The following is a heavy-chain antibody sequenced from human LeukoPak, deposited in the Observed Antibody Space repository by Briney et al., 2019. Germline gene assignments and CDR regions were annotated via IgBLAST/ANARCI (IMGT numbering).Heavy chain of an antibody. V-gene: IGHV1-18*01. CDR3: ARWRDYYDSSGYLLPYDY. CDR2: ISAYNGNT. J-gene: IGHJ4*02. Sequence: GASVKVSCKASGYTFTSYGISWVRQAPGQGLEWMGWISAYNGNTNYAQKLQGRVTMTTDTSTSTAYMELRSLRSDDTAVYYCARWRDYYDSSGYLLPYDYWGQGTLVTVSS. D-gene: IGHD3-22*01. CDR1: GYTFTSYG.